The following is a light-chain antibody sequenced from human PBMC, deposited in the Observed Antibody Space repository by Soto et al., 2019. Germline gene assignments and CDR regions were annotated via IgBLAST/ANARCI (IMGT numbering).Light chain of an antibody. CDR1: SSNIGNNY. Sequence: QSVLTQPPSVSAAPGQKVTLSCSGRSSNIGNNYLSWYQQFPGTAPKLLIYDNNKRPSGIPDRFSGSKSGTSATLGITGLQTGDEADYYCGTWDSSLSVHVFGTGTKVTVL. CDR3: GTWDSSLSVHV. CDR2: DNN. V-gene: IGLV1-51*01. J-gene: IGLJ1*01.